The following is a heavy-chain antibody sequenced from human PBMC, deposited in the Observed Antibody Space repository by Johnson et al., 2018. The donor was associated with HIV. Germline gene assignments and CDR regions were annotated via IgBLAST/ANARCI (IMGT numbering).Heavy chain of an antibody. CDR2: ISYDGSNK. CDR1: GFTFSSYG. V-gene: IGHV3-30*03. Sequence: QVQLVESGGGVVQPGRSLRFSCAASGFTFSSYGMHWVRQAPGKGLEWVAVISYDGSNKDYADSVKGRFSISRDNSKNTLYLKMNSLRAEDTAVYYCPREKLDSSGYYDAFDIWGQGTMVTVSS. CDR3: PREKLDSSGYYDAFDI. J-gene: IGHJ3*02. D-gene: IGHD3-22*01.